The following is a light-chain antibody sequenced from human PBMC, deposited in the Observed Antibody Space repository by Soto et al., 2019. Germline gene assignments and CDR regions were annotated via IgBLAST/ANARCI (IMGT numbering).Light chain of an antibody. J-gene: IGKJ5*01. CDR2: DAS. CDR3: QQRSNWPIT. V-gene: IGKV3-11*01. Sequence: EIVWTQSPATLSLSPGERATLSCRASQRVTSYLGWYQQKPGQAPRLLIYDASNRATAIPARFIGSGAGTDFTLTISSLEPEAFAVYYCQQRSNWPITFGKGTPLEIK. CDR1: QRVTSY.